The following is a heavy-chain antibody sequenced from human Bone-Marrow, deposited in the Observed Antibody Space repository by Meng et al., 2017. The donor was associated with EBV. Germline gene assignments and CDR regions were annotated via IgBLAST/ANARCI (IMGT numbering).Heavy chain of an antibody. V-gene: IGHV4-34*01. CDR2: INHSGST. D-gene: IGHD6-19*01. CDR1: GGSFSGYY. Sequence: QVQLQQWGAGLLKPSETLSLTCAVYGGSFSGYYWSWIRQPPGKGLEWIGEINHSGSTNYNPSLKSRVTISVDTSKNQFSLKLSSVTAADTAVYYCARVSGYSSGWYAFDPWGQGTLGTVDS. CDR3: ARVSGYSSGWYAFDP. J-gene: IGHJ5*02.